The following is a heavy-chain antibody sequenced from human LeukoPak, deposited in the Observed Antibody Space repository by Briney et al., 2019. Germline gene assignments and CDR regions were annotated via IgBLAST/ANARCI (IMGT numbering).Heavy chain of an antibody. CDR2: INPNSGGT. CDR3: ARCEMVGQQLVHWFDP. J-gene: IGHJ5*02. D-gene: IGHD6-13*01. V-gene: IGHV1-2*02. Sequence: GASVKVSCKASGYTFTGYYMHWVRQAPGQGLEWMGWINPNSGGTNYAQKFQGRVTMTRDTSISTAYMELSRLRSDDTAVYYCARCEMVGQQLVHWFDPWGQGTLVTVSS. CDR1: GYTFTGYY.